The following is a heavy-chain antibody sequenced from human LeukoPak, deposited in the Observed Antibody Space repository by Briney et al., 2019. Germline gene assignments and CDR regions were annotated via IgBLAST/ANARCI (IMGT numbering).Heavy chain of an antibody. CDR3: AREPADYYYGSGSYPAFDI. J-gene: IGHJ3*02. Sequence: QPGGSLRLSCAASGFTFSTYSMNWVRQAPGKGLEWLSYISTSSSTRYYADSVKGRFTISRDNANNSLYLQMNSLRAEDTAVYYCAREPADYYYGSGSYPAFDIWGQGTMVTVSS. D-gene: IGHD3-10*01. CDR2: ISTSSSTR. CDR1: GFTFSTYS. V-gene: IGHV3-48*01.